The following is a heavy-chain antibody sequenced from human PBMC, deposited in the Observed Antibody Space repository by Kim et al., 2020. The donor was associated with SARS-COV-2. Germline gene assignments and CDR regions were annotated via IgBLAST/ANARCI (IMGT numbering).Heavy chain of an antibody. V-gene: IGHV3-11*03. CDR3: ARTRREDIVVVPAAIHFDY. Sequence: GRFTLARDNAKNSLYLQMNSLRAEDTAVYYCARTRREDIVVVPAAIHFDYWGQGTLVTVSS. J-gene: IGHJ4*02. D-gene: IGHD2-2*02.